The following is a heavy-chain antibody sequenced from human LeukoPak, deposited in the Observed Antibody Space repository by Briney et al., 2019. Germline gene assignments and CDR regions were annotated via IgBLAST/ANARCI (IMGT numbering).Heavy chain of an antibody. CDR3: ARGRLSTSGWYKGDY. Sequence: ASVKVSRKASGYTFTSYDINWVRQATGQGLEWMGWMNPKSANTGYAQKFQGRVTMTRNTSINTAYMELSSLTSEDTAVYYCARGRLSTSGWYKGDYWGQGTLVTVSS. D-gene: IGHD6-19*01. V-gene: IGHV1-8*01. CDR1: GYTFTSYD. J-gene: IGHJ4*02. CDR2: MNPKSANT.